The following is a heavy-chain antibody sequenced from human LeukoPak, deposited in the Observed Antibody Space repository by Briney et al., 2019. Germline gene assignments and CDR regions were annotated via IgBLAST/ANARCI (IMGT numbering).Heavy chain of an antibody. Sequence: PGGSLRLSCGASGFTVSNTGMSWVRQAPGKGLEWVGRIRRKSDGGTTDYAAPVKGRFTISREDSKNTLYLEMNSLNTEDTAVYYRITDKNSGWFGIFDSWGQGTLVTVSS. CDR1: GFTVSNTG. J-gene: IGHJ4*02. CDR3: ITDKNSGWFGIFDS. CDR2: IRRKSDGGTT. D-gene: IGHD6-19*01. V-gene: IGHV3-15*01.